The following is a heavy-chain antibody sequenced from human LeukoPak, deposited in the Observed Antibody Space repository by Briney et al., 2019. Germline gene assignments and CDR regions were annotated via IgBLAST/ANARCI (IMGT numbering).Heavy chain of an antibody. V-gene: IGHV1-2*06. CDR2: INPNSGGT. CDR3: ARVLYAYGSGSYYFDY. CDR1: GYTFTGYY. Sequence: ASVKVSCKASGYTFTGYYMHWVRQAPGQGLEWMGRINPNSGGTNYAQKFQGRVTMTRDTSISTAYMELSRLRSDDTAVYYCARVLYAYGSGSYYFDYWGQGTLVTVSS. D-gene: IGHD3-10*01. J-gene: IGHJ4*02.